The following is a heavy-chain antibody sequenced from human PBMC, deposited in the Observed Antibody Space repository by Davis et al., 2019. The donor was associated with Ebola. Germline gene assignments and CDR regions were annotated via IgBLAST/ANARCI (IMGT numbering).Heavy chain of an antibody. V-gene: IGHV1-18*04. J-gene: IGHJ5*02. CDR1: GYTFTSYG. CDR2: ISAYNGNT. D-gene: IGHD3-10*01. CDR3: ARDVTMVRGAGWFDP. Sequence: ASVKVSCKASGYTFTSYGISWVRQAPGQGLEWMGWISAYNGNTNYAQKLQGRVTMTTDKSPGTAYMELRSLRTDDTAVEYWARDVTMVRGAGWFDPWGQGTLVTVSS.